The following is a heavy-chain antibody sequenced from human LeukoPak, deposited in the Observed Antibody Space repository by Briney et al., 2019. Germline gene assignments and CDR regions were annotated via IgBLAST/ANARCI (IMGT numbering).Heavy chain of an antibody. D-gene: IGHD6-19*01. CDR2: INHSGST. CDR3: ASPAVAGIRGTYYYYYGMDV. J-gene: IGHJ6*04. V-gene: IGHV4-34*01. Sequence: SETLSLTCAVYGGTFSGYYWSWIRQPPGKGLEWIGEINHSGSTNYNPSLKSRVTISVDTSKNQFSLKLSSVTAADTAVYYCASPAVAGIRGTYYYYYGMDVWGKGTTVTDSS. CDR1: GGTFSGYY.